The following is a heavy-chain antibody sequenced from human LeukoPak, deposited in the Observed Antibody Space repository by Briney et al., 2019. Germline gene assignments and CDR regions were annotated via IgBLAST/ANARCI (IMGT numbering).Heavy chain of an antibody. Sequence: ASVKVSCKASGYTFTNYFMHWVRQAPGQGLERMGMIIPSGGSTTYAEQFQGRVTMTRDTSTSTVYMELSSLRSEDSAVFYCARDGGSGWYEGFDYWGQGTLVTVSS. D-gene: IGHD6-19*01. CDR1: GYTFTNYF. V-gene: IGHV1-46*01. J-gene: IGHJ4*02. CDR2: IIPSGGST. CDR3: ARDGGSGWYEGFDY.